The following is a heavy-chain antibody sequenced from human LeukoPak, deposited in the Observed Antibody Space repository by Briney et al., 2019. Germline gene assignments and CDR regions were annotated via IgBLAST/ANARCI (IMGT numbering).Heavy chain of an antibody. Sequence: SETLSLTCTVSGGSVSSGSYYWSWIRQPPGKGLEWIGEINHSGSTNYNPSLKSRVTISVDTSKNQFSLKLSSVTAADTAVYYCARESGWNGSGSYLNWFDPWGQGTLVTVSS. J-gene: IGHJ5*02. V-gene: IGHV4-39*07. CDR3: ARESGWNGSGSYLNWFDP. CDR1: GGSVSSGSYY. D-gene: IGHD3-10*01. CDR2: INHSGST.